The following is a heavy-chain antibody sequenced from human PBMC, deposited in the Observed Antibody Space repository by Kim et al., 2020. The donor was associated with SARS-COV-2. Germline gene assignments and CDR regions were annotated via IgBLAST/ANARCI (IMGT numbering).Heavy chain of an antibody. CDR2: IYPGDSDT. CDR3: ARHRSALSPGLFRPPKYYYYGMDV. J-gene: IGHJ6*02. V-gene: IGHV5-51*01. CDR1: GYSFTSYW. D-gene: IGHD2-21*01. Sequence: GESLKISCKGSGYSFTSYWIGWVRQMPGKGLEWMGIIYPGDSDTRYSPSFQGQVTISADKSISTAYLQWSSLKASDTAMYYCARHRSALSPGLFRPPKYYYYGMDVWGQGTTVTVSS.